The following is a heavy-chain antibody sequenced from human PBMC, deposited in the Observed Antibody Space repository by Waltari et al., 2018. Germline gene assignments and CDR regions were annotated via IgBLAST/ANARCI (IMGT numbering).Heavy chain of an antibody. CDR3: ARTARNPDF. V-gene: IGHV3-7*01. CDR2: IKEDGSVK. J-gene: IGHJ4*02. Sequence: EVRLVESGGNLVRPGGSLSISCAASRFIFSHYCMTWVRQAPGRGLEAVANIKEDGSVKNYVDSVRGRFTISRDNARNSLSLQMDSLRAEDTAVYYCARTARNPDFWGQGTLVTVSS. CDR1: RFIFSHYC. D-gene: IGHD1-1*01.